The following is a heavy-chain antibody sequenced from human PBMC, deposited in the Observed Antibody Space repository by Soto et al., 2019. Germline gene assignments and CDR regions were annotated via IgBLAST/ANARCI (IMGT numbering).Heavy chain of an antibody. Sequence: HEHLVQSGAEVKRPGASLKVSCKASGYSFTGYYIHWVRQAPGQGLEWMGWINPDSVATNYAQNLQGRVTLTSDTSISTASMDLTSLTSDDTAVYYCARGDYFDYWGQGTLVIVSS. CDR1: GYSFTGYY. CDR2: INPDSVAT. CDR3: ARGDYFDY. V-gene: IGHV1-2*02. J-gene: IGHJ4*02.